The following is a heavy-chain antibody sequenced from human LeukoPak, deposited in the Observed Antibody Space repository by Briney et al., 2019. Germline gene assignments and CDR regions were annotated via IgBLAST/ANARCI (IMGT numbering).Heavy chain of an antibody. J-gene: IGHJ4*02. CDR3: ARRWYYGDFDY. CDR1: GGSVSSGDYY. D-gene: IGHD4-23*01. CDR2: ISYSGST. Sequence: SETLALTCTVSGGSVSSGDYYWSWIRQPPGKGLEWIGYISYSGSTYYNPSLKSRVTMSVDTSKNQFSLRLSSVTAADTAVYYCARRWYYGDFDYWGQGTLVTVSS. V-gene: IGHV4-30-4*01.